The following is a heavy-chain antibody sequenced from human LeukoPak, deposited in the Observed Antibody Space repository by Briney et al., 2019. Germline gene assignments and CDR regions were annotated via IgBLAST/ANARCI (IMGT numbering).Heavy chain of an antibody. V-gene: IGHV3-13*03. CDR2: IGTAGDT. CDR1: GFTFNSYD. CDR3: ARVRSILRFLEWLFYYFDY. J-gene: IGHJ4*02. D-gene: IGHD3-3*01. Sequence: GGSLRLSCAACGFTFNSYDMHWVRQATGKGLEWVSAIGTAGDTYYPGSVKGQFTISRENAKNSLYLQMNSLRAGDTAVYYCARVRSILRFLEWLFYYFDYWGQGTLVTVSS.